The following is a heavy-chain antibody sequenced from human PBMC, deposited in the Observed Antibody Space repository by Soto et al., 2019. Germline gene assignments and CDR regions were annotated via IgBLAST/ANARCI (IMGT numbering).Heavy chain of an antibody. D-gene: IGHD3-22*01. Sequence: ASVKGSCKASGYTLTGYARHWVRQAPGQRLEWMGWINAGNGNTKYSQKFQGRVTITRDTSASTAYMELSSLRSDDTAVYYCARIGGYHLLYYFDYWGQGTVVTVSS. V-gene: IGHV1-3*01. CDR1: GYTLTGYA. CDR2: INAGNGNT. CDR3: ARIGGYHLLYYFDY. J-gene: IGHJ4*02.